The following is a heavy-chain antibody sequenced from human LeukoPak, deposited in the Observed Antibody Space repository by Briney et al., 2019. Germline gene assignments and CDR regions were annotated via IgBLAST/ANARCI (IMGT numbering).Heavy chain of an antibody. V-gene: IGHV4-59*10. CDR3: ARGVVITGLDY. J-gene: IGHJ4*02. Sequence: SETLSLTCAVYGGSFSGYYWSWIRQPAGKGLEWIGRIYTSGSTNYNPSLKSRVTISVDTSKNQFSLMLTSVTAADTAVYYCARGVVITGLDYWGQGTLVTVSS. D-gene: IGHD3-3*01. CDR2: IYTSGST. CDR1: GGSFSGYY.